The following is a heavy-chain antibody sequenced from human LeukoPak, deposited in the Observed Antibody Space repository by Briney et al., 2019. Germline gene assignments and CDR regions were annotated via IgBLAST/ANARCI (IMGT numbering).Heavy chain of an antibody. CDR2: IYSSGST. CDR1: GFIVSSNY. D-gene: IGHD2-15*01. J-gene: IGHJ4*02. V-gene: IGHV3-53*01. CDR3: ARGLESCSSGSCFKD. Sequence: GGSLRLSCAASGFIVSSNYMSWVRQAPGKGLEWVSLIYSSGSTYYTASVKGRFTISRDHSKNTLYLQMNRLRAEDAALYYCARGLESCSSGSCFKDWGQGTLVTVSS.